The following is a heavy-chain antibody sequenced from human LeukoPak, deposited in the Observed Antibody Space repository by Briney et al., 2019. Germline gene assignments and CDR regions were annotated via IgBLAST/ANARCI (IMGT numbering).Heavy chain of an antibody. CDR3: AKMFGGSYTYFDY. CDR2: ISGSGGST. V-gene: IGHV3-23*01. J-gene: IGHJ4*02. D-gene: IGHD1-26*01. Sequence: GGSLRLSCAASGFTFSNYAMSWVRQAPGKGLEWVSAISGSGGSTYYADSVKGRFTISRDNSKNTLYLQMNSLRAEDTAVYYCAKMFGGSYTYFDYWGQGTLVTVSS. CDR1: GFTFSNYA.